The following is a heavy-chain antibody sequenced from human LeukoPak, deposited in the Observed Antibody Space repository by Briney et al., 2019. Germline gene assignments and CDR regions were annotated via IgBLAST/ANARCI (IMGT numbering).Heavy chain of an antibody. CDR3: ARHSSSWNYYLDY. CDR2: IYYGGST. D-gene: IGHD6-13*01. J-gene: IGHJ4*02. Sequence: SETLSLTCTVSGGSISSYYWSWIRQPPGKGLEWIGYIYYGGSTNYNPSLKSRVTISVDTSQNQFSLKLSSVTAADTAVYYCARHSSSWNYYLDYWGQGILVTVSS. V-gene: IGHV4-59*08. CDR1: GGSISSYY.